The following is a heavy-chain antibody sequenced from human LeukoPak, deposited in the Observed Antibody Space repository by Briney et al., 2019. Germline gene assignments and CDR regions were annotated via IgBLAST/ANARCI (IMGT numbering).Heavy chain of an antibody. Sequence: PSETLSLTCTVSGASISNVDFYWTWIRQAPGKGLEWIGYIYNSGSTHFNPSLKSRVTMSDGTSKNQFSLRLSSVTAADTAVYYCAAEEIVIVPTATNSYFDTWGQGILVTVSS. CDR2: IYNSGST. J-gene: IGHJ4*02. D-gene: IGHD2-2*01. CDR3: AAEEIVIVPTATNSYFDT. V-gene: IGHV4-30-4*08. CDR1: GASISNVDFY.